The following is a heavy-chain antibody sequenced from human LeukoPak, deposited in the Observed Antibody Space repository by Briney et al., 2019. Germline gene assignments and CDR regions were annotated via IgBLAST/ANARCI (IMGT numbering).Heavy chain of an antibody. CDR2: ISGDGFWT. Sequence: GGSLRLSCAASGFMFDVYAMHWVRQGPGKGLEWVSRISGDGFWTHYADSVKGRFTISRDNSKNSLYLQMNSLRTEDTALYYCAKDTGCSGGVSCYLSEEEGPGFGYWGQGTQVTVFS. V-gene: IGHV3-43*02. J-gene: IGHJ4*02. D-gene: IGHD2-15*01. CDR3: AKDTGCSGGVSCYLSEEEGPGFGY. CDR1: GFMFDVYA.